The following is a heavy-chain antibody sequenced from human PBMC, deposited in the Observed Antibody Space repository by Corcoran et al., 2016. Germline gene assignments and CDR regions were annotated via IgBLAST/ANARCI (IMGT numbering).Heavy chain of an antibody. D-gene: IGHD2-2*01. CDR1: GFTFSNAW. J-gene: IGHJ6*02. CDR2: IKSKTDGGTT. CDR3: TTVQVVPASTLYYYYYCGMDV. V-gene: IGHV3-15*01. Sequence: EVQLVESGGGLVKPGGSLRLSCAASGFTFSNAWMSWVRQAPGKGLEWVGRIKSKTDGGTTDYAAPVKGRFTISRDDSNNTLYLQMNSMKTDEPAVYYCTTVQVVPASTLYYYYYCGMDVWGQGTTVTVSS.